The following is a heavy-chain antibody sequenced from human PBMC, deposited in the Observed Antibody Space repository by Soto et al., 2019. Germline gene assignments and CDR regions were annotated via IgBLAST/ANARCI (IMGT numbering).Heavy chain of an antibody. CDR2: IYYSGST. D-gene: IGHD3-22*01. V-gene: IGHV4-59*01. Sequence: SETLSLTCTVSGGSISSYYWSWIRQPPGKGLEWIGYIYYSGSTNYNPSLKSRVTISVDTSKNQFSLKLSSVTAADTAVYYCARDSLYDSSGYPPSDAFDIWGQGTMVTVSS. CDR3: ARDSLYDSSGYPPSDAFDI. J-gene: IGHJ3*02. CDR1: GGSISSYY.